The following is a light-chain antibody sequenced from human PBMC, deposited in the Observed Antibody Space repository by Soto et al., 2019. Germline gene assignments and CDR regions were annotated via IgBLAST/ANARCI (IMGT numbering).Light chain of an antibody. CDR3: CSYTGSYTSG. CDR2: DVS. V-gene: IGLV2-11*01. Sequence: QSALTQPRSVSGSPGQSVTISCTGTSSDVGGYNYVSWYQQHPGKAPKLMIYDVSKRPSGVPDRFSGSKSGNTASLTISGLQAEDEADYYCCSYTGSYTSGFGAGTKLTVL. J-gene: IGLJ2*01. CDR1: SSDVGGYNY.